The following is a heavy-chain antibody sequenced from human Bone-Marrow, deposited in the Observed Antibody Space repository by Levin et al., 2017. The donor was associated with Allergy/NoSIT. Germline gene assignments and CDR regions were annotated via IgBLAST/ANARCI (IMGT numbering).Heavy chain of an antibody. CDR2: IYYSGST. CDR1: GGSISSSSYY. Sequence: SQTLSLTCTVSGGSISSSSYYWGWIRQPPGKGLEWIGSIYYSGSTYYNPSLKSRATISVDTTKNQFSLKLSSVTAADTAVYYCARRASGDCSGGSCHAEYFQHWGQGTLVTVSS. J-gene: IGHJ1*01. V-gene: IGHV4-39*01. CDR3: ARRASGDCSGGSCHAEYFQH. D-gene: IGHD2-15*01.